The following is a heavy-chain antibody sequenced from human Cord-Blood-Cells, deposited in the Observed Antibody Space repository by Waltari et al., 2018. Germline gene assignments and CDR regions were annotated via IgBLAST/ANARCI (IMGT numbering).Heavy chain of an antibody. V-gene: IGHV3-33*01. J-gene: IGHJ6*03. CDR3: ARPLGIPDYYYYMDV. Sequence: QVQLVESGGGVVQPGRSLRLSCAASGFTFSSYGMHWVRQAPGKGLEWVAVRWYNGSNKYYADSVKCRFTISRDNSKNTLYLQMNSLRAEDTAVYYCARPLGIPDYYYYMDVWGKGTTVTVSS. CDR2: RWYNGSNK. CDR1: GFTFSSYG. D-gene: IGHD6-13*01.